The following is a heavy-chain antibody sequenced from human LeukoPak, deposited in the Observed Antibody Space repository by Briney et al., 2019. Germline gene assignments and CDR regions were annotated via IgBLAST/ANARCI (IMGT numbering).Heavy chain of an antibody. CDR1: GLTVSSNF. D-gene: IGHD6-19*01. CDR2: IYGGGST. Sequence: GGSLRLSCAATGLTVSSNFMSWVRQAPGKGLEWVSVIYGGGSTYYADSVKGRFTISRDTLKNTLYLQMNSLGVEDTAVYYCASWPGGWYGEDSWGQGTLVTVSS. J-gene: IGHJ4*02. V-gene: IGHV3-53*01. CDR3: ASWPGGWYGEDS.